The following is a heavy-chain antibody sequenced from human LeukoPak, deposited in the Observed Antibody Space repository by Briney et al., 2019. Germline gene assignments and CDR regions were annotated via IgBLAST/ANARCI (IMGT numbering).Heavy chain of an antibody. Sequence: SETLSLTCTVSGGSISSSSYYWGWIRQPPGKGLEWIGSIYYSGSTYYNPSLKSRVTISVDTSKNQFSLKLSSVTAADTAVYYCARRPSKLLWFGEQRKSNYYYYYYMDVWGKGTTVTISS. CDR2: IYYSGST. J-gene: IGHJ6*03. V-gene: IGHV4-39*07. CDR1: GGSISSSSYY. D-gene: IGHD3-10*01. CDR3: ARRPSKLLWFGEQRKSNYYYYYYMDV.